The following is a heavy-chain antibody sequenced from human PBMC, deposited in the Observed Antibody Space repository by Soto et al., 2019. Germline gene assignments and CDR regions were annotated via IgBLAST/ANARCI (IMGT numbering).Heavy chain of an antibody. V-gene: IGHV3-11*01. D-gene: IGHD3-22*01. CDR1: GFTFSDYY. Sequence: QVQLVESGGGLVKTSESLTIACAASGFTFSDYYMSWVRQALGKGLEWVSYISSSGNTIYYADSVKGRFTISRDNAKNSVYLQMNSLRSEDTALYFCAKMSSENYYDPVFSWGQGTLVTVSS. CDR3: AKMSSENYYDPVFS. CDR2: ISSSGNTI. J-gene: IGHJ4*02.